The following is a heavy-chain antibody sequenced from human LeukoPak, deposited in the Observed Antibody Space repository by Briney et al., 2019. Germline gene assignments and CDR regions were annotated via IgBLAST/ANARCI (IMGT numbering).Heavy chain of an antibody. Sequence: SETLSLTCTVSGGSISSGSYYWSWIRQPAGKGLEWIGRIYTSGSTNYNPSLKSRVTISVDTSKKQFSLKLSSVTAADTAVYYCARGWIANRLYFDYWGQGTLVTVSS. V-gene: IGHV4-61*02. J-gene: IGHJ4*02. CDR1: GGSISSGSYY. CDR3: ARGWIANRLYFDY. CDR2: IYTSGST. D-gene: IGHD2-21*01.